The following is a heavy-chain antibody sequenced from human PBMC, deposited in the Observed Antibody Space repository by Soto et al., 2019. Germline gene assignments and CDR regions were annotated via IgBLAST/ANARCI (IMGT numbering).Heavy chain of an antibody. V-gene: IGHV3-11*01. D-gene: IGHD3-22*01. Sequence: PGGSLRLSCAASGFTFSDYYMSWIRQAPGKGLEWVSYISSSGSIIYYAYSVKGRFTISRDNAKNSLYLQMNSLRAEDAAVYYCARDLGYYDSSGYFDYWGQGTLVTVSS. CDR1: GFTFSDYY. CDR2: ISSSGSII. J-gene: IGHJ4*02. CDR3: ARDLGYYDSSGYFDY.